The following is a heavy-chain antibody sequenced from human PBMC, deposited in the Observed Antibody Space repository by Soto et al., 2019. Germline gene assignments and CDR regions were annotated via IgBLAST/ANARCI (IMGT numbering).Heavy chain of an antibody. CDR2: IYYSGST. CDR3: ARDYHSGGAFDI. Sequence: QVQLQESGPGLVKPSETLSLTCTVSGGSISSYYWSWIRQPPGKGLEWIGYIYYSGSTNYNPSLKSRVTISVDTSKNQFSLKLSSVTAADTAVYYCARDYHSGGAFDIWGQVTMVTVSS. J-gene: IGHJ3*02. V-gene: IGHV4-59*01. D-gene: IGHD6-19*01. CDR1: GGSISSYY.